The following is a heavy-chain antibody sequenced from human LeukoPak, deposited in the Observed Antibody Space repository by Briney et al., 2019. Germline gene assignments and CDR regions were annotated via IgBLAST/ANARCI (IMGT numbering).Heavy chain of an antibody. V-gene: IGHV3-7*02. J-gene: IGHJ4*02. Sequence: GGSLRLSCAASGLTFSGYWISSVRQAPGKGLEWVANINQDGSERYYVDSVKGRLTISRDNAKNSLYLQMNSLRVEDTAVYYCAKSRRDLDYWGQGTLVTVSS. CDR3: AKSRRDLDY. CDR1: GLTFSGYW. CDR2: INQDGSER. D-gene: IGHD5/OR15-5a*01.